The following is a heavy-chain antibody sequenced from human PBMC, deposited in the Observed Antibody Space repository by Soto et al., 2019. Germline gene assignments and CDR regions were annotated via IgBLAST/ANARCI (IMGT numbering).Heavy chain of an antibody. J-gene: IGHJ5*02. CDR3: ARTYDSSGFDSNWFDP. V-gene: IGHV2-70*01. D-gene: IGHD3-22*01. CDR1: GFSLSTSGMC. CDR2: IDWDDDK. Sequence: SGPTLVNPTQTLTLTWTFSGFSLSTSGMCVSWIRQPPGKALEWLALIDWDDDKYYSTSLKTRLIISKDTSKNQVVLTMTNMDPVDTATYYCARTYDSSGFDSNWFDPWGQGTLVTVSS.